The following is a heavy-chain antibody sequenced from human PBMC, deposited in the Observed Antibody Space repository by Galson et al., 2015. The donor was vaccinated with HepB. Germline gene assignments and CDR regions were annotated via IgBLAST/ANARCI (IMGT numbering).Heavy chain of an antibody. CDR3: AKDRYYYDAGWFQH. V-gene: IGHV3-30*18. J-gene: IGHJ1*01. Sequence: SLRLSCAASGFTFSSYGMHWVRQAPGKGLEWVAVISYDGSNKYYADSVKGRFTISRDNSKNTLYLQMNSLRAEDTAVYYCAKDRYYYDAGWFQHWGQGTLVTVSS. CDR1: GFTFSSYG. D-gene: IGHD3-22*01. CDR2: ISYDGSNK.